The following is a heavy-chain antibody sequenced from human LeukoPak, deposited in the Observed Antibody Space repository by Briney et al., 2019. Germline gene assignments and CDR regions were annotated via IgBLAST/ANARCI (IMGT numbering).Heavy chain of an antibody. CDR3: ARVGATTPAFDI. J-gene: IGHJ3*02. V-gene: IGHV3-48*03. Sequence: GGSLRLSCAASGFTFSSYEMNWVRQAPGKGLEWVSYISSSGSTIYYADSVKGRFTISRDNAKNSLYLQMNSLRAEDTAVYYCARVGATTPAFDIWGQGTMVTVSS. CDR1: GFTFSSYE. CDR2: ISSSGSTI. D-gene: IGHD1-26*01.